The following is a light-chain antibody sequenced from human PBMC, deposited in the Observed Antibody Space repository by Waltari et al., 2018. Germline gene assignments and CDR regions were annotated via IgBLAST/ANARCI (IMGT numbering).Light chain of an antibody. V-gene: IGKV3-20*01. Sequence: EIVLTQSPGTLSLSPGDRATLSCRASQSVSSTYLAWYQQKPGQAPGLLIYGASSRATGIPDRFSGSGSGTDFTLTISRLEPEDFAVYYCQHYSSSSWTFGQGTKLEI. J-gene: IGKJ2*01. CDR3: QHYSSSSWT. CDR1: QSVSSTY. CDR2: GAS.